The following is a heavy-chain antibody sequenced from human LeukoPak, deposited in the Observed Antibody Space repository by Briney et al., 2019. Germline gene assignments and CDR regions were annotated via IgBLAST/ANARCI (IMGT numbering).Heavy chain of an antibody. Sequence: GGSLRLSCAASAFTFSSYGMHWVRQAPGKGLEWVAVISYDGSNKYYADSVKGRFTISRDNSKTTLYLQMNSLRAEDTAVYYCAKDARRGYSYGPSYGMDVWGQGTTVTVSS. CDR1: AFTFSSYG. V-gene: IGHV3-30*18. D-gene: IGHD5-18*01. J-gene: IGHJ6*02. CDR3: AKDARRGYSYGPSYGMDV. CDR2: ISYDGSNK.